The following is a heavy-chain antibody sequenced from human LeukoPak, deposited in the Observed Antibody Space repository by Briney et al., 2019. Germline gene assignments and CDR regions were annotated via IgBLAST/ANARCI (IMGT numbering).Heavy chain of an antibody. CDR2: INHSGST. Sequence: PSETLSLTCTVSGGSISGYYWSWIRQPPGKGLEWIGEINHSGSTNYNPSLKSRVTISVDTSKNQFSLKLSSVTAADTAVYYCARPNCSSTSCYNNWFDPWGQGTLVTVSS. V-gene: IGHV4-34*01. D-gene: IGHD2-2*01. CDR1: GGSISGYY. J-gene: IGHJ5*02. CDR3: ARPNCSSTSCYNNWFDP.